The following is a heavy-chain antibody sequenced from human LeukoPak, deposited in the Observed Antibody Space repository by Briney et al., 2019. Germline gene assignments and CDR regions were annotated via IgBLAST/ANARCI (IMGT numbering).Heavy chain of an antibody. CDR1: GFTFSSYA. Sequence: GGSLRLSCAASGFTFSSYAMSWVRQAPGKGLEWVSSISNSGGRTFYTDSVKGRFTISRDNSKNTVYLQMNRLRAEDTAVYYCARDCGIAAAGTLDYWGQGTLVTVSS. CDR3: ARDCGIAAAGTLDY. D-gene: IGHD6-13*01. J-gene: IGHJ4*02. CDR2: ISNSGGRT. V-gene: IGHV3-23*01.